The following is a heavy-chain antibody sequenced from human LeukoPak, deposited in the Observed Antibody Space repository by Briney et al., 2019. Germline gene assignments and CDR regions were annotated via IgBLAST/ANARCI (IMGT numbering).Heavy chain of an antibody. J-gene: IGHJ6*03. V-gene: IGHV4-34*01. CDR1: GGSFSGYY. D-gene: IGHD6-6*01. Sequence: PSEALSLTCAVYGGSFSGYYWSWIRQPPGKGLEWIGEINHSGSTNYNPSLKSRVTISVDTSKNQFSLKLSSVTAADTAVYYCARRGAARVYYYYYMDVWGKGATVTVSS. CDR3: ARRGAARVYYYYYMDV. CDR2: INHSGST.